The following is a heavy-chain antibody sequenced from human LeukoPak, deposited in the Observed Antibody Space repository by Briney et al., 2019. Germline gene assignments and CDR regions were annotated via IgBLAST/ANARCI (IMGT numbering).Heavy chain of an antibody. V-gene: IGHV3-7*01. Sequence: GGSLRLSCAASGFTFSSYWMNWVRQAPGKGLEWVGNINQDGREKNFVDSVKGRFTISRDNAKNSLHLQMNSLRAEDTAVYYCARETPRRGETRDGYRWGQGTLVTVSS. CDR1: GFTFSSYW. J-gene: IGHJ4*02. CDR3: ARETPRRGETRDGYR. CDR2: INQDGREK. D-gene: IGHD5-24*01.